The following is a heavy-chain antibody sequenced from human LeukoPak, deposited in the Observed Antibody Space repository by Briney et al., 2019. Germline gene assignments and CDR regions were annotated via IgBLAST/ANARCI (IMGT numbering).Heavy chain of an antibody. CDR2: IYYGGST. J-gene: IGHJ4*02. CDR1: GGSISSYY. V-gene: IGHV4-59*08. D-gene: IGHD6-19*01. CDR3: ARRYSSGWAFDY. Sequence: PSETLSLTCTVSGGSISSYYWSWVRQPPGKGLEWIGYIYYGGSTNYNPSLKSRVTISVDTSKNQFSLKLSSVTAADTAVYYCARRYSSGWAFDYWGQGTLVTVSS.